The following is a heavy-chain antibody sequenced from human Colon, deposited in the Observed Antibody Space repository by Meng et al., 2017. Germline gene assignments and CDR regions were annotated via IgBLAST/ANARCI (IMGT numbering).Heavy chain of an antibody. J-gene: IGHJ4*02. V-gene: IGHV1-3*04. CDR1: GYTFTSYT. CDR3: TRDRYFGSGSYNYFDY. D-gene: IGHD3-10*01. CDR2: INTGNGYT. Sequence: ASVMVSCKASGYTFTSYTIHWVRQAPGQRPDWMVCINTGNGYTKYSQRFQGRVTITSDTSATTAYMELSSLRSEDTAVYYCTRDRYFGSGSYNYFDYWGQGTLVTVSS.